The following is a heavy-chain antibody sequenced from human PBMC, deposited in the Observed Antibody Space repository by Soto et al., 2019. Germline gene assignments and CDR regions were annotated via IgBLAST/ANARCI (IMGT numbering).Heavy chain of an antibody. CDR3: ARQFDYYDSSGYLNWFDP. V-gene: IGHV5-51*01. Sequence: PGESLKISCNGSGYSFTSYWIGWVRQMPGKGLEWMGIIYPGDSDTRYSPSFQGQVTISADKSISTAYLQWSSLKASDTAMYYCARQFDYYDSSGYLNWFDPWGQGTLVTVSS. CDR1: GYSFTSYW. J-gene: IGHJ5*02. CDR2: IYPGDSDT. D-gene: IGHD3-22*01.